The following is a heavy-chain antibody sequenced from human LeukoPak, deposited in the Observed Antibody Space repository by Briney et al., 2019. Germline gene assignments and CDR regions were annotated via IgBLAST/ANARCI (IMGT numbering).Heavy chain of an antibody. V-gene: IGHV4-59*01. CDR3: ARIFAYGSGSYYQFDY. Sequence: SETLSLTCTVSGGSINSYYWNWIRQPPGKGLEWIGYVYYSGSTNCSPSLKSRVTISVDTSKNQFSLKLTSVSAADTAVYYCARIFAYGSGSYYQFDYWGQGTLVTVSS. CDR1: GGSINSYY. CDR2: VYYSGST. J-gene: IGHJ4*02. D-gene: IGHD3-10*01.